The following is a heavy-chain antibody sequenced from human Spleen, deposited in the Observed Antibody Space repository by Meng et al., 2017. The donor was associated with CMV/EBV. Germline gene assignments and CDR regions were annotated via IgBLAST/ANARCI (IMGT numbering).Heavy chain of an antibody. CDR2: ISSSGSTI. J-gene: IGHJ6*02. Sequence: GGSLRLSCAASGFTFSSYSMNWVRQAPGKGLEWVSYISSSGSTIYYADSVKGRFTISRDNAKNSLYLQMNSLRAEDTAVYYCARDSSSYGMDVWGQGTTVTVSS. V-gene: IGHV3-48*04. CDR1: GFTFSSYS. D-gene: IGHD6-6*01. CDR3: ARDSSSYGMDV.